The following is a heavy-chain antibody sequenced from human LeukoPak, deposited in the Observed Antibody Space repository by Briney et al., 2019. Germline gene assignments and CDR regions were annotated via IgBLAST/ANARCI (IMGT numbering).Heavy chain of an antibody. V-gene: IGHV1-8*01. CDR3: ARVDFDWLSRSYYFDY. D-gene: IGHD3-9*01. CDR2: MNPNSGNT. J-gene: IGHJ4*02. CDR1: GYTFTSYD. Sequence: ASVKVSCKASGYTFTSYDINWVRQATGQGLEWMGWMNPNSGNTGYAQKFQGRVTMTRNTSISTAYMELSSLRSEDTAVYYCARVDFDWLSRSYYFDYWGQGTLVTVS.